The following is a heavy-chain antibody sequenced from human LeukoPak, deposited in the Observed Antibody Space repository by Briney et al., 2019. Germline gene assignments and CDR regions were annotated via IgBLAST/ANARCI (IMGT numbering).Heavy chain of an antibody. CDR1: GGSISSYY. V-gene: IGHV4-59*01. D-gene: IGHD3-10*01. J-gene: IGHJ5*02. Sequence: KPSETLSLTRTVSGGSISSYYWSWIRQPPGKGLEWIGYIYYSGSTNYNPSLKSRVTISVDTSKNQFSLKLSSVTAADTAVYYCARDLRVVRHSNWFDPWGQGTLVTVSS. CDR3: ARDLRVVRHSNWFDP. CDR2: IYYSGST.